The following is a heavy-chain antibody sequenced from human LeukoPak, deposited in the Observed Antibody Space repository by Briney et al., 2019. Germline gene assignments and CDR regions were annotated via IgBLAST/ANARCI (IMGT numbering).Heavy chain of an antibody. D-gene: IGHD1-26*01. CDR3: ARDLDIVGATIPFDY. J-gene: IGHJ4*02. CDR2: ISSSGSTI. Sequence: GGSLRLSCAASGFSIDDYAMNWVRQAPGKGLEWVSYISSSGSTIYYADSVKGRFTISRDNAKNSLYLQMNSLRAEDTAVYYCARDLDIVGATIPFDYWGQGTLVTVSS. CDR1: GFSIDDYA. V-gene: IGHV3-48*03.